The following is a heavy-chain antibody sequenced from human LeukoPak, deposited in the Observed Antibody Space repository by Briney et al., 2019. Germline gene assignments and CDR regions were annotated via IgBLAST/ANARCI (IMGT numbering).Heavy chain of an antibody. CDR2: ISSSSSYI. D-gene: IGHD3-10*01. J-gene: IGHJ3*02. CDR1: GFTFSSYS. V-gene: IGHV3-21*01. Sequence: GGSLRLSCAASGFTFSSYSMNWVRQAPGKGLEWVSSISSSSSYIYYADSVKGRFTISRDNAKNSLYLQMNSLRAEDTAVYYCARDRGLLWYDRKRGAFDIWGQGTMVTVPS. CDR3: ARDRGLLWYDRKRGAFDI.